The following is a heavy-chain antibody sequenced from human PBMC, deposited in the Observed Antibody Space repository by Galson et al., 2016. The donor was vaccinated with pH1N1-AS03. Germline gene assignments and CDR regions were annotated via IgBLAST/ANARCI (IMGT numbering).Heavy chain of an antibody. J-gene: IGHJ6*02. CDR2: ISFESSNK. Sequence: SLRLSCATSGFDFSRSPMHWVRQAPGKGLEWVSVISFESSNKRYADSVEGRLVISRDNSNNMVYLQMNSLRPEDTAVYYCARGRVFDDSYYGLDVWGQGTTVIVSS. V-gene: IGHV3-30*09. D-gene: IGHD3-10*02. CDR1: GFDFSRSP. CDR3: ARGRVFDDSYYGLDV.